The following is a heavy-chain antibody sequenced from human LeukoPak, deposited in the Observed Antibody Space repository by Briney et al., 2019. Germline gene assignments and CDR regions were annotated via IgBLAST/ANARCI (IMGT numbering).Heavy chain of an antibody. CDR3: ARPGSVSGWFYYDS. V-gene: IGHV4-39*01. CDR1: GGSISSSNSY. D-gene: IGHD6-19*01. J-gene: IGHJ4*02. Sequence: SETLSLTCTVSGGSISSSNSYWGWIRQPPGKGLEWIGTIYYSGSTSYSPSLRSRVTISKDTSKNQLSLELSSVTAADTALYFCARPGSVSGWFYYDSWGQGTRVTVSS. CDR2: IYYSGST.